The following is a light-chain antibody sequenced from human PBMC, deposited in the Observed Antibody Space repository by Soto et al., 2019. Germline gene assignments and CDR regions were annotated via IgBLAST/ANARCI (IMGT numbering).Light chain of an antibody. V-gene: IGKV3-20*01. CDR3: HQYYSSST. Sequence: MVLTPAPGTLSLSPGDAATLSCRASQDVDNNFLAWYQQRPGQAPRLLIYASSRRATGIPDRFSGSGSGTDFTLTISRVGPEDIAVYFCHQYYSSSTFGGGTKVEVK. CDR1: QDVDNNF. J-gene: IGKJ4*01. CDR2: ASS.